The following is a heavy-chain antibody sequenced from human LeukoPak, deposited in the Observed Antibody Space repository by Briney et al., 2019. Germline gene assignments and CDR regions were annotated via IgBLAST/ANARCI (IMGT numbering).Heavy chain of an antibody. CDR1: GGSFSGHF. CDR3: AREDGYNDY. CDR2: INHSGST. J-gene: IGHJ4*02. V-gene: IGHV4-34*01. Sequence: PSETLSLTCAVYGGSFSGHFWTWIRQPPGKGLEWIGEINHSGSTNYDPSLKSRVTISVDTSKNQFSLKLSSVTAADTAVYYCAREDGYNDYWGQGTLVTVSS. D-gene: IGHD5-24*01.